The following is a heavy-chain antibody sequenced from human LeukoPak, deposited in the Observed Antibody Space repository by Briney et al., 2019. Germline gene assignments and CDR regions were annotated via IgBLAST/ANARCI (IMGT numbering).Heavy chain of an antibody. CDR3: AKDIGVAGKEYYYYYYGMDV. CDR2: ISGSGGGT. CDR1: GVTFSSYV. Sequence: HPGGSLRLSCAASGVTFSSYVMSWVRQAPGKGPEWVSGISGSGGGTYYADSVKGRFAVSRDNSKNTLYLQMNSLRAEDTALYYCAKDIGVAGKEYYYYYYGMDVWGQGTTVTVSS. J-gene: IGHJ6*02. D-gene: IGHD6-19*01. V-gene: IGHV3-23*01.